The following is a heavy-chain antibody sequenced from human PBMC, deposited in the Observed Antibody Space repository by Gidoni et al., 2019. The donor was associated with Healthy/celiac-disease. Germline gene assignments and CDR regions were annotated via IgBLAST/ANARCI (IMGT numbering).Heavy chain of an antibody. Sequence: QVQLPDSGPGLLKPSGTLSLTCAVPGGSIRRTNWWSWVRQPPGKGLVWIGEIYHSGSTNYNPSLKSRVTISVDKSKNQFSLKLSSVTAADTAVYYCASEFRRLEVRGNDVAFDIWGQGTMVTVSS. V-gene: IGHV4-4*02. CDR2: IYHSGST. CDR1: GGSIRRTNW. J-gene: IGHJ3*02. D-gene: IGHD3-10*01. CDR3: ASEFRRLEVRGNDVAFDI.